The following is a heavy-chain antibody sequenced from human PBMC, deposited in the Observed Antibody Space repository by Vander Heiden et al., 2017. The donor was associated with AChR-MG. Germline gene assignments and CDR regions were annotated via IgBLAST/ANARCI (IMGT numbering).Heavy chain of an antibody. CDR1: GGSFSGYY. CDR2: INHSGST. V-gene: IGHV4-34*01. CDR3: ARVGGEGPDY. D-gene: IGHD2-15*01. J-gene: IGHJ4*02. Sequence: QVQLQQWGAGLLKPSETLSLTCAVYGGSFSGYYWSWIRQPPGKGLEWIGEINHSGSTNYNPSLKSRVTISVDTSKNQFSLKLSSVTAADTAVYYCARVGGEGPDYWGQGTLVTVSS.